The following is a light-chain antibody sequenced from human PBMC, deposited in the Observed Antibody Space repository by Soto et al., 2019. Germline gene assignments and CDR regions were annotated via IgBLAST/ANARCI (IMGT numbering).Light chain of an antibody. CDR1: QSISRW. V-gene: IGKV1-5*03. CDR3: QQYNTYST. Sequence: DIQMTQSPSTLSASIGDRVTITCRASQSISRWLAWYQQKSGTAPKLLIYKASTLQSGVPPRFSGSGSGTEFTLTISSLQPDDFATYHCQQYNTYSTFGQGTRLEIK. J-gene: IGKJ5*01. CDR2: KAS.